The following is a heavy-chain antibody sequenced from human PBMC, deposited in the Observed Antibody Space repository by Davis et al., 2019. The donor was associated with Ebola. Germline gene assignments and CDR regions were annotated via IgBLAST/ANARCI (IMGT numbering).Heavy chain of an antibody. Sequence: PSETLSLTCTVSGGSISSSSYYWGWIRQPPGKGLEWIGSIYYSGSTNYNPSLKSRVTISVDTSKNQFSLKLSSVTAADTAVYYCARETHCSGGSCYPSDAFDIWGQGTMVTVSS. CDR3: ARETHCSGGSCYPSDAFDI. D-gene: IGHD2-15*01. CDR1: GGSISSSSYY. V-gene: IGHV4-39*07. J-gene: IGHJ3*02. CDR2: IYYSGST.